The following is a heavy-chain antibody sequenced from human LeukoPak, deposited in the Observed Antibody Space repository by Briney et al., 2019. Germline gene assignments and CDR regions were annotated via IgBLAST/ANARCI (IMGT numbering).Heavy chain of an antibody. CDR3: ARYSYGLHKHSLDY. J-gene: IGHJ4*02. CDR1: GGSISSGGYS. V-gene: IGHV4-30-4*07. D-gene: IGHD5-18*01. CDR2: IYYSGST. Sequence: RSSETLSLTCTVSGGSISSGGYSWRWIRQPPGKGLEWIGYIYYSGSTYYNPSLKSRVTISVDTSKNQFSLKLSSVTAADTAVYYCARYSYGLHKHSLDYWGQGTLVTVSS.